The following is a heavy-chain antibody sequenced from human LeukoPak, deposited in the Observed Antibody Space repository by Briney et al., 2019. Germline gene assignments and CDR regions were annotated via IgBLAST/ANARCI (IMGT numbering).Heavy chain of an antibody. CDR3: AKDSPYYDSSGYLDY. D-gene: IGHD3-22*01. V-gene: IGHV3-23*01. CDR2: ISGSGGST. J-gene: IGHJ4*02. Sequence: PGGSLRLSCAASGFTVSSNYMSWVRQAPGKGLEWVSAISGSGGSTYYADSVKGRFTISRDNSKNTLYLQMNSLRAEDTAVYYCAKDSPYYDSSGYLDYWGQGTLVTVSS. CDR1: GFTVSSNY.